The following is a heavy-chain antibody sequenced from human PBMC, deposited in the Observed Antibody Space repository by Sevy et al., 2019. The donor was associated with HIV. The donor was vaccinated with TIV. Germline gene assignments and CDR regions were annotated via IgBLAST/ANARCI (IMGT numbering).Heavy chain of an antibody. CDR3: AGENARGRGYS. CDR1: GGSITSLY. V-gene: IGHV4-59*08. Sequence: SETLSLTCTVSGGSITSLYRNWIRQPPGKGLEWIANIYYNGHINYNPSLKSRVTLSLDTSKNQLSLRLSSVTAADTAMYYCAGENARGRGYSWGQGTLVTVSS. D-gene: IGHD3-10*01. J-gene: IGHJ4*02. CDR2: IYYNGHI.